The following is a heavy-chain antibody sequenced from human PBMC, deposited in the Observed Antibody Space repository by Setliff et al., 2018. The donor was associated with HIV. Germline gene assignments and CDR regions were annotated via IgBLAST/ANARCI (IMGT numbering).Heavy chain of an antibody. Sequence: SETLSLTCAVSGYSISSGFYWGWIRQPPGKGLEWIGSIYHSGSTYYSPSLKSRVSFSVDTSKNQLSLKLRSVTAADSAVYYCARVAGGVDAFDIWGQGTMVTVSS. CDR3: ARVAGGVDAFDI. V-gene: IGHV4-38-2*01. D-gene: IGHD6-19*01. CDR2: IYHSGST. J-gene: IGHJ3*02. CDR1: GYSISSGFY.